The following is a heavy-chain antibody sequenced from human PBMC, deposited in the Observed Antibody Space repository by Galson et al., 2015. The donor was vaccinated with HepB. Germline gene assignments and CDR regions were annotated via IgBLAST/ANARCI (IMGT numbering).Heavy chain of an antibody. D-gene: IGHD1-26*01. V-gene: IGHV3-30*18. Sequence: SLRLSCAASGFSFKTYGMHWVRQAPGKGLEWVALITYDGRYIHYADSVKGRFTISRDNSMNTLYLDVNSLRLDDTGVYFCAKEGSGSSRVFYYYGMDAWGQGTLVTVSS. J-gene: IGHJ5*02. CDR1: GFSFKTYG. CDR2: ITYDGRYI. CDR3: AKEGSGSSRVFYYYGMDA.